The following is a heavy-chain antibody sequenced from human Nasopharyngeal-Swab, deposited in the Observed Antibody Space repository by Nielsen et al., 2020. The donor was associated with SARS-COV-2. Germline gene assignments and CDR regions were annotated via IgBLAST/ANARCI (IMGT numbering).Heavy chain of an antibody. V-gene: IGHV3-53*04. CDR3: ARERYYYDSSGYPGSNWFDP. CDR2: IYSGGST. Sequence: GGSLRLSCAASGFTVSSNYMSWVRQAPGKGLEWVSVIYSGGSTYYADSVKGRFTISRHNSKNTLYLQMNSPRAEDTAVYYCARERYYYDSSGYPGSNWFDPWGQGTLVTVSS. CDR1: GFTVSSNY. D-gene: IGHD3-22*01. J-gene: IGHJ5*02.